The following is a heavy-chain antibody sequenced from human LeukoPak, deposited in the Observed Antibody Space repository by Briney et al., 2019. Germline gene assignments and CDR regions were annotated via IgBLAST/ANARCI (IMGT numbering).Heavy chain of an antibody. CDR3: ARDVLPINWKVGFDYNYMDV. CDR2: IIPFFGTA. CDR1: GGTFSSYA. D-gene: IGHD1-1*01. V-gene: IGHV1-69*13. J-gene: IGHJ6*03. Sequence: ASVKVSCKASGGTFSSYAISWVRQAPGQGLEWMGGIIPFFGTANYAQKFQDRVTITADASSNTAYMELSSLRYEDTAVYFCARDVLPINWKVGFDYNYMDVWGKGTTVT.